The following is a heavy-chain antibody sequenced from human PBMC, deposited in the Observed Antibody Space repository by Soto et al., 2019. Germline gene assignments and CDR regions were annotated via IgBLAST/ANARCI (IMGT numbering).Heavy chain of an antibody. J-gene: IGHJ4*02. D-gene: IGHD6-13*01. CDR3: ARAVGRDGSSWYPGGYDS. Sequence: VRLLQSGAEVQKSGASVRVSCKASGYTFTAYYIHWVRQAPGQGLEWMGWINPDTGGTDYAQMFKVWVTMTRDTSITTAYREITSLKSSDTAVYYCARAVGRDGSSWYPGGYDSWGQGSSVTVSS. CDR1: GYTFTAYY. V-gene: IGHV1-2*04. CDR2: INPDTGGT.